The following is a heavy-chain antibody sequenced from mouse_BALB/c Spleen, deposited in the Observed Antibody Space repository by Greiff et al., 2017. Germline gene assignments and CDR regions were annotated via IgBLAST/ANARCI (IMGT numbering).Heavy chain of an antibody. D-gene: IGHD3-1*01. Sequence: EVQRVESGGGLVKPGGSLKLSCAASGFTFSSYAMSWVRQTPEKRLEWVASISSGGRTYYPDSVKGRFTISRDNARNILYLQMSSLRSEDTAMYYCARLGYACFAYWGQGTLVTVSA. CDR3: ARLGYACFAY. CDR1: GFTFSSYA. V-gene: IGHV5-6-5*01. CDR2: ISSGGRT. J-gene: IGHJ3*01.